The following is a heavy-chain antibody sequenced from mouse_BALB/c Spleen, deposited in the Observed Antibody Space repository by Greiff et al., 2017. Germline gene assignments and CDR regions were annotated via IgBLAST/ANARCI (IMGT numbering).Heavy chain of an antibody. D-gene: IGHD2-1*01. CDR3: ARGRGNSFAY. J-gene: IGHJ3*01. CDR1: GYSFTSYY. V-gene: IGHV1-66*01. Sequence: QVQLKQSGPELVKPGASVKISCKASGYSFTSYYIHWVKQRPGQGLEWIGWIFPGSGNTKYNEKFKGKATLTADTSSSTAYMQLSSLTSEDSAVYYCARGRGNSFAYWGQGTLVTVSA. CDR2: IFPGSGNT.